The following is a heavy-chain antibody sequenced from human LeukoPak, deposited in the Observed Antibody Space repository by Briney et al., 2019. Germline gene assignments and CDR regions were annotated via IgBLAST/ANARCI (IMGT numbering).Heavy chain of an antibody. Sequence: GGSLRLSCAASGFTVSSNYMSWVRQAPGRGLEWVSVIYSGGSTYYADSVKGRFTISRDNSKNTLYLQMNSLRAEDTAVYYCASEGHIGDVRVAYYYYGMDVWGQGTTVTVSS. D-gene: IGHD5-12*01. J-gene: IGHJ6*02. V-gene: IGHV3-66*01. CDR2: IYSGGST. CDR3: ASEGHIGDVRVAYYYYGMDV. CDR1: GFTVSSNY.